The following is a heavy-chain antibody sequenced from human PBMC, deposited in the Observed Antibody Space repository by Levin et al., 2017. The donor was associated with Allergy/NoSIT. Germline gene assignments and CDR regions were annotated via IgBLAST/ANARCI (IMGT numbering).Heavy chain of an antibody. D-gene: IGHD1-26*01. CDR3: AGYSGSYC. J-gene: IGHJ4*02. CDR2: INSDGSST. Sequence: ASVKVSCAASGFTFSSYWMHWVRQAPGKGLVWVSRINSDGSSTSYADSVKGRFTISRDNAKNTLYLQMNSLRAEDTAVYYCAGYSGSYCWGQGTLVTVSS. V-gene: IGHV3-74*01. CDR1: GFTFSSYW.